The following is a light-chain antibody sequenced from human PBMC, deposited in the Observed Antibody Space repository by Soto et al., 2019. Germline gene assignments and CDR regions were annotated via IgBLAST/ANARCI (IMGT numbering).Light chain of an antibody. CDR3: QQRSDWPPIT. V-gene: IGKV3-11*01. J-gene: IGKJ4*01. Sequence: EIVLTQSQTPCLFLQGEEPPPSCRARQSVGRFLAWYQQKPGQSPRLLIYDASNRATGIPARFSGSGSGTDFTLTISSLEPEDFAVYYCQQRSDWPPITFGGGTKVEIK. CDR2: DAS. CDR1: QSVGRF.